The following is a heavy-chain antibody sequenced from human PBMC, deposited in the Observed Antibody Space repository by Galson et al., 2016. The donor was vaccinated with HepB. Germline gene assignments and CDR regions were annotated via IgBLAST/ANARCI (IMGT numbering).Heavy chain of an antibody. CDR2: IYYSGST. D-gene: IGHD1-1*01. CDR3: ARFRGGHDI. CDR1: GGSISSYY. Sequence: ETLSLTCTVSGGSISSYYWSWIRQPPGKGLEWIGYIYYSGSTNYNPSLKSRVTISVDTSKNQFSLKLSSVAAADTAVYYCARFRGGHDIWGQGTLVTVSS. V-gene: IGHV4-59*01. J-gene: IGHJ4*02.